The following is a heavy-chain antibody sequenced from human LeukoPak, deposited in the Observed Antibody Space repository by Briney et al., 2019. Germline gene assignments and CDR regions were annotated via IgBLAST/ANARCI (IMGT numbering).Heavy chain of an antibody. Sequence: SETLSLTCTVSGGSISSYYWSWIRQPPGEGLEWIGYIYYSGSTNYNPSLKSRVTISVDTSKNQFSLKLRSGTAADTAVYYCARVEEGYGSGRRENYYYYYMDVWGKGNTVTISS. CDR2: IYYSGST. V-gene: IGHV4-59*01. D-gene: IGHD3-10*01. J-gene: IGHJ6*03. CDR1: GGSISSYY. CDR3: ARVEEGYGSGRRENYYYYYMDV.